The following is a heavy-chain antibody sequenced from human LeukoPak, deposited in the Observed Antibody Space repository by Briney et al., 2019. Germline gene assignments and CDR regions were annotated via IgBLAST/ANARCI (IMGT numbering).Heavy chain of an antibody. V-gene: IGHV3-23*01. Sequence: PGGSLRLSCAASGFTFSSYGMSWVRQAPGKGLEWVPAISGSGGSTYYADSVKGRFTISRDNSKNTLYLQMNSLRAEDTAVYYCAKDRGGYSLFDYWGQGTLVTVSS. D-gene: IGHD2-21*01. CDR3: AKDRGGYSLFDY. J-gene: IGHJ4*02. CDR2: ISGSGGST. CDR1: GFTFSSYG.